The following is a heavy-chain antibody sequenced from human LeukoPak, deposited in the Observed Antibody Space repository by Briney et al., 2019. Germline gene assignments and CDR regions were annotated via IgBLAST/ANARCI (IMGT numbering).Heavy chain of an antibody. CDR3: ARTPYGSGSIGWFDP. D-gene: IGHD3-10*01. CDR2: MNPNSGGT. Sequence: ASVKVSFKASGYSFTGYYVHWVRQAPGQGLEWMGCMNPNSGGTNYAQNFQGRVTMTRDTSITAAYMELSSLRSDDTAVYYCARTPYGSGSIGWFDPWGQGTLVTVSS. V-gene: IGHV1-2*02. J-gene: IGHJ5*02. CDR1: GYSFTGYY.